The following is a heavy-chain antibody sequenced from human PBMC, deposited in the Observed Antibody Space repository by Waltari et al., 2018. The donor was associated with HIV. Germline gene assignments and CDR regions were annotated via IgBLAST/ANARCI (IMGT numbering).Heavy chain of an antibody. J-gene: IGHJ4*02. CDR3: ARGVTVATITPFDQ. Sequence: EVQLVESGGGLVQPGGSQRLSCEASGFTFSSFWMHWVRQLPGKGLVGVARISRGGRATTYVDSVKGRFTVSRDNAKNTLSLQMNSLRAEDTAVYYCARGVTVATITPFDQWGQGTLVTVSS. V-gene: IGHV3-74*01. CDR1: GFTFSSFW. CDR2: ISRGGRAT. D-gene: IGHD5-12*01.